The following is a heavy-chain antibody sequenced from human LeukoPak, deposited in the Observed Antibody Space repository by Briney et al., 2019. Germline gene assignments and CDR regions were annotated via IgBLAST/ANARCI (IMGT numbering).Heavy chain of an antibody. CDR3: ARGRGASYSSSWYDF. CDR2: ISYDGSKK. J-gene: IGHJ5*01. Sequence: PGGSLRLSCAASGFTFSNYAMHWVRQAPGKGLEWVAVISYDGSKKHYADSVKGRFTISRDNSKSTLYLQMNSLNTEDTAVYYCARGRGASYSSSWYDFWGQGTLVTVSS. V-gene: IGHV3-30*04. D-gene: IGHD6-13*01. CDR1: GFTFSNYA.